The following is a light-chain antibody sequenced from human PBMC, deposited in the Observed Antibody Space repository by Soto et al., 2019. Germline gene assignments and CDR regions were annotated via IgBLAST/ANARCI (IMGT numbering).Light chain of an antibody. CDR1: QSVSSNY. CDR3: QQYGSSPPVT. CDR2: GVS. Sequence: IVLTQSPATLSLSPGERATLSCGASQSVSSNYLAWYQQTPGQAPRLLIYGVSSRATGIPDRFSGSGSGTDFTLTISRLEPEDFAVYYCQQYGSSPPVTFGQGTKVDIK. J-gene: IGKJ1*01. V-gene: IGKV3-20*01.